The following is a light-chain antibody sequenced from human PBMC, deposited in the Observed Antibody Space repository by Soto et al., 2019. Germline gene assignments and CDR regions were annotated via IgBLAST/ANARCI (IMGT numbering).Light chain of an antibody. CDR2: GAS. J-gene: IGKJ1*01. CDR3: QQYSDWPRT. CDR1: ESVRTS. Sequence: VLTQSPATLSMSPGERVTLSCRASESVRTSLAWYQHKPGRSPGLLMYGASNRATGVPDRFSGSGSGTDFTLTITSLQSDDLAIYYCQQYSDWPRTFGQGTKLDIK. V-gene: IGKV3-15*01.